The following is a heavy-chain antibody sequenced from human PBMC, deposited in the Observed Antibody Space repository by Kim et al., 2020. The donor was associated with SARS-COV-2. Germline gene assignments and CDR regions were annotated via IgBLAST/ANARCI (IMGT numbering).Heavy chain of an antibody. J-gene: IGHJ4*02. V-gene: IGHV3-23*01. Sequence: TNSAASVKGRFTISRDNSKNTLYLQMNSLRAGDTAVYYCAKDLSGLAKVNWGQGTLVTVSS. D-gene: IGHD3-10*01. CDR2: T. CDR3: AKDLSGLAKVN.